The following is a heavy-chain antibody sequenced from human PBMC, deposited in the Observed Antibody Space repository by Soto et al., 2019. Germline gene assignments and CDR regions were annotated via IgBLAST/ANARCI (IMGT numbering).Heavy chain of an antibody. CDR1: GFTFSNYA. V-gene: IGHV3-23*01. CDR2: ISGSGART. CDR3: VKERSGHSYADS. D-gene: IGHD5-18*01. J-gene: IGHJ4*02. Sequence: EVQLLESGGGLVQPGGSLRLSCAASGFTFSNYAMSWLRQPPGKGLEWVSAISGSGARTYYADSVKGRFTISRDNSKNTLYLQMNSLRAEDSAVYYCVKERSGHSYADSWGQGTLVTVSS.